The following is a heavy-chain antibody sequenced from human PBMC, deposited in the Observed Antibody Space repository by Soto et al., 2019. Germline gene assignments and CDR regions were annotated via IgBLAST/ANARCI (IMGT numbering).Heavy chain of an antibody. Sequence: EVQLLESGGGLVQPGGSLRLSCAASGFTFSNYAMSWVRQAPGKGLEWVSTISGRGAGTYYADSVKGRFTISRDNSKNTLYLHMGSLRAEDTAVYYCAGHSAAGDWSFAYWGQGTLVAGSS. CDR3: AGHSAAGDWSFAY. D-gene: IGHD3-9*01. CDR1: GFTFSNYA. CDR2: ISGRGAGT. J-gene: IGHJ4*02. V-gene: IGHV3-23*01.